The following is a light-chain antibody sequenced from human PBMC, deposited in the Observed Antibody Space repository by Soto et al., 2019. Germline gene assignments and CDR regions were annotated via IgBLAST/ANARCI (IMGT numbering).Light chain of an antibody. Sequence: DIQITQSPSILSASVGDRVTITCRASQNIRDWLAWYPQKPGKAPKLLIYDASYLESGVRSEFPGSGAGTACTRTISSLQPDDFAIYYCQQYNRCEGTFGQGTKVDIK. CDR2: DAS. J-gene: IGKJ1*01. CDR3: QQYNRCEGT. CDR1: QNIRDW. V-gene: IGKV1-5*01.